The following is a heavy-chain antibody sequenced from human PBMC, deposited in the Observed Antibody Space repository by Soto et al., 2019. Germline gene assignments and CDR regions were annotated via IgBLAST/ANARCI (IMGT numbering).Heavy chain of an antibody. V-gene: IGHV1-69*06. CDR1: GGTFSSYA. CDR3: ARGINTVTSGYYYGMDV. CDR2: IIPIFGTA. J-gene: IGHJ6*02. Sequence: SVKVSCKASGGTFSSYAISWVRQAPGQGLEWMGGIIPIFGTANYAQKFQGRVTITADKSTSTAYMELSSLRSEDTAVYYCARGINTVTSGYYYGMDVWGQGTTVTV. D-gene: IGHD4-17*01.